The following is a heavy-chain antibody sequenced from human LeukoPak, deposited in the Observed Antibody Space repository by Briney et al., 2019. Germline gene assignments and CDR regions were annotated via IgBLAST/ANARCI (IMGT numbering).Heavy chain of an antibody. D-gene: IGHD1-1*01. V-gene: IGHV3-9*01. J-gene: IGHJ5*02. CDR1: GFTFDDYA. CDR2: ISWNSGSI. Sequence: GRSLRLSCAASGFTFDDYAMHWVRQAPGKGLEWVSGISWNSGSIGYADSVKGRFTISRDNSKNTLYLQMNSLRAEDTAVYYCAKGERTFDPWGQGTLVTVSS. CDR3: AKGERTFDP.